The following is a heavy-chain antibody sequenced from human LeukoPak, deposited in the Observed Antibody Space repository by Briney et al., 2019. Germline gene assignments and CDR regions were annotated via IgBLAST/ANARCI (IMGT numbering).Heavy chain of an antibody. V-gene: IGHV3-21*04. CDR3: AKVWGRWQQLVLYFQH. Sequence: PGGSLRLSCAASGFTFSSYSMNWVRQAPGKGLEWVSSISSSSSYIYYADSVKGRFTISRDNSKNTLYLQMNSLRAEDTAVYYCAKVWGRWQQLVLYFQHWGQGTLVTVSS. CDR2: ISSSSSYI. D-gene: IGHD6-13*01. CDR1: GFTFSSYS. J-gene: IGHJ1*01.